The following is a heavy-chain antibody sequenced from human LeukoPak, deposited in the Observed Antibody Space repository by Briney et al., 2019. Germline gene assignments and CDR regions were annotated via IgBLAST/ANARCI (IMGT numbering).Heavy chain of an antibody. Sequence: SETLSLTCAVYGGSFSGYYWSWIRQPPGKGLEWIAEINHSGSTNYNPSLKSRVTISVDTSKNQFSLKLSSVTAADTAVYYCAREGVGYYYDSSGYYPLDYWGQGTLVTVSS. V-gene: IGHV4-34*01. CDR2: INHSGST. D-gene: IGHD3-22*01. CDR1: GGSFSGYY. CDR3: AREGVGYYYDSSGYYPLDY. J-gene: IGHJ4*02.